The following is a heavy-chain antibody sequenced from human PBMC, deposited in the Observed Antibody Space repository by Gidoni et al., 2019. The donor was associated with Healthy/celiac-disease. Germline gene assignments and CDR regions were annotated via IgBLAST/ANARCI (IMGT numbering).Heavy chain of an antibody. D-gene: IGHD3-10*01. V-gene: IGHV4-30-4*01. J-gene: IGHJ3*02. CDR3: ARPLALVGAYGSGSTDAFDI. CDR2: IYYSGST. Sequence: QVQLQESGPGLVKPSQTLSLTCTVSGGSISSGDYYWSWFRKPPGKGLEWIGYIYYSGSTYYNPSLQSRVTISVDTSKNQFSLKLSSVTAADTAVYYCARPLALVGAYGSGSTDAFDIWGQGTMVTVSS. CDR1: GGSISSGDYY.